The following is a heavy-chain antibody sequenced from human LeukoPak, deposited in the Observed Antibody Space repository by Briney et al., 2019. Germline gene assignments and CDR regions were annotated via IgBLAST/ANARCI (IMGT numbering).Heavy chain of an antibody. V-gene: IGHV5-51*01. J-gene: IGHJ3*02. CDR1: GYSFTTYW. Sequence: GESLKISCKGSGYSFTTYWIGWVRQMPGKGLEWMGIIYPGDSDTRYSPSFQGQVTISADKSIRTAYLQWSSLKASDTAMYYCARHFYYDSSGYYGDNSFDIWGQGTMVTVSS. D-gene: IGHD3-22*01. CDR3: ARHFYYDSSGYYGDNSFDI. CDR2: IYPGDSDT.